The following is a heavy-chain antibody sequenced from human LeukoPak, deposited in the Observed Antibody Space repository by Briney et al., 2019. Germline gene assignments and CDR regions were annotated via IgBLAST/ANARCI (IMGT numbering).Heavy chain of an antibody. CDR1: GFTFSSYG. V-gene: IGHV3-30*02. CDR2: IRYDGSNK. D-gene: IGHD6-25*01. J-gene: IGHJ6*02. Sequence: GGSLRLSCAASGFTFSSYGMHWVRQAPGKGLEWVAFIRYDGSNKYYADSVKGRFTISRDNSKNTLYLQMNSLRAEDTAVYYCAKDGRGVRTMAATYYYYYRMDVWGQGTTVTVSS. CDR3: AKDGRGVRTMAATYYYYYRMDV.